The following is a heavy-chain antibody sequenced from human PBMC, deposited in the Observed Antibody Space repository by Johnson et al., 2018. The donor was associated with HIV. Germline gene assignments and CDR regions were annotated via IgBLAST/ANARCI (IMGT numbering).Heavy chain of an antibody. CDR1: GLTVSGNY. Sequence: MQLVESGGDLIQPGGSLRLSCAASGLTVSGNYMSWGQAPGKGVEWVSVIYRGGSTYYADSVQGSFTISRDNSKNTLYLQMNSMKAEDTAVYYCASESSAGEYSYGIIWGQGTMVTVSS. D-gene: IGHD5-18*01. CDR2: IYRGGST. J-gene: IGHJ3*02. CDR3: ASESSAGEYSYGII. V-gene: IGHV3-66*03.